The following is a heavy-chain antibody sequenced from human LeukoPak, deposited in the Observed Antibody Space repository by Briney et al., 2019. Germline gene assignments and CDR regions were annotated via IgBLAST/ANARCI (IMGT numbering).Heavy chain of an antibody. D-gene: IGHD4-17*01. CDR2: IYYSGST. CDR3: ARATAGNYGDYLD. V-gene: IGHV4-31*03. CDR1: GGSISSGGYY. J-gene: IGHJ4*02. Sequence: SETLSLTCTVSGGSISSGGYYWSWIRQHPGKGLEWIGYIYYSGSTYYNPSLKSRVTISVDTSKNQFSLKLSSATAADTAVYYCARATAGNYGDYLDWGQGTLVTVSS.